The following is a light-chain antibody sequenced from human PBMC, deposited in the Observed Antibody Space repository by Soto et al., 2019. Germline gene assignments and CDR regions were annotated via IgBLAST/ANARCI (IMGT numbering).Light chain of an antibody. J-gene: IGLJ1*01. CDR2: DDN. Sequence: QSALTQPPSVSAAPGQRVTISCSGSASNIGNNPVSWYQQLPGAAPKLLIYDDNNRPSGIPDRFSGSKSGTSATLGITGLQTGDEADYYCGTWDTSLPACVFGPGTKVTVL. CDR1: ASNIGNNP. V-gene: IGLV1-51*01. CDR3: GTWDTSLPACV.